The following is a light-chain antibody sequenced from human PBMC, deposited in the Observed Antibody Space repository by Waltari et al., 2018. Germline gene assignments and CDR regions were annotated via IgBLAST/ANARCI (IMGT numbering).Light chain of an antibody. CDR1: QSVSSY. Sequence: EIVLTQSPATLSLSPGERATLSCRASQSVSSYLAWYQQKPGQAPRLLIYDASNRATGIPARFSGSGSGTDFTLTISSLEPEDFALYYCQQRGNWPWTFGQGTQVEIK. V-gene: IGKV3-11*01. J-gene: IGKJ1*01. CDR2: DAS. CDR3: QQRGNWPWT.